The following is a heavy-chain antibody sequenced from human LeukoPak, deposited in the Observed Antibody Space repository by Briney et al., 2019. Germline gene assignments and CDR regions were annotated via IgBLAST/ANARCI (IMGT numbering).Heavy chain of an antibody. D-gene: IGHD3-3*01. CDR2: ISGSGGST. Sequence: GXSLXLSCAASGFTFSSYVMSWVRQAPGKGLERVSAISGSGGSTYYADTVKGGFTISRDNSKNTLYMQMNSLRAEDTAVYYCAKSRRITIFGVVITDYYYYGMDVWGQGTTVTVSS. V-gene: IGHV3-23*01. CDR3: AKSRRITIFGVVITDYYYYGMDV. J-gene: IGHJ6*02. CDR1: GFTFSSYV.